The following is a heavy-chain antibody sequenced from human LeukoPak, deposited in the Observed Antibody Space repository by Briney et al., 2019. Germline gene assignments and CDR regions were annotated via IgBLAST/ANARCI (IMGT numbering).Heavy chain of an antibody. CDR2: INYSGST. CDR1: GGSVSSTTYY. Sequence: PSETLSLTCTVSGGSVSSTTYYWSWICQPPGKGLECIASINYSGSTYYNPSLKSRVTISVDTSENQFSLKLSSVTAADTAVYYCARYVVYGSGKYYFDYWGQGTLVTVSS. CDR3: ARYVVYGSGKYYFDY. D-gene: IGHD3-10*01. J-gene: IGHJ4*02. V-gene: IGHV4-39*01.